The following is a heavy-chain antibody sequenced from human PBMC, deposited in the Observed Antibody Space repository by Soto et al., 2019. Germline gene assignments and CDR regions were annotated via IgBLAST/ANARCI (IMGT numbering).Heavy chain of an antibody. J-gene: IGHJ4*02. V-gene: IGHV3-48*03. Sequence: GSLRLSCAASGFTFSSYEMNWVRQAPGKGLEWVSYISSSGSTIYYADSVKGRFTISRDNAKNSLYLQMNSLRAEDTAVYYCARDGSGYSSSWPALDYWGQGTLVTVSS. CDR3: ARDGSGYSSSWPALDY. CDR2: ISSSGSTI. D-gene: IGHD6-13*01. CDR1: GFTFSSYE.